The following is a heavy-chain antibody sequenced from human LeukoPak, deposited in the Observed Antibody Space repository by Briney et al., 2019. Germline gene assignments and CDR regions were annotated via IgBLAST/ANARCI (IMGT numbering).Heavy chain of an antibody. CDR1: GGSFSGYH. CDR2: INHSGST. J-gene: IGHJ5*02. V-gene: IGHV4-34*01. D-gene: IGHD3-22*01. CDR3: ASLRIITMIVVVRSLPP. Sequence: PSETLSLTCAVYGGSFSGYHWSWIRQPPGKGLEWVGEINHSGSTNYNPSLKRRVTISVDTSKNQFSLKLSSVTAADTAVYYCASLRIITMIVVVRSLPPWGQGTLVTVSS.